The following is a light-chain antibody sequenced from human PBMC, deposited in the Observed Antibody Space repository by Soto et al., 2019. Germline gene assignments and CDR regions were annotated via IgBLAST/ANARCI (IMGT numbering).Light chain of an antibody. Sequence: DIQMTQSPSSLSASVGDRVSITCQASHDISENLNWYQQKPGKAPKLLISDASTLETGVPLRFTGGGSGTHFTLTINTLQPEDAATYYCQQYDDLPPCNFGPGTTVNIK. CDR2: DAS. V-gene: IGKV1-33*01. J-gene: IGKJ3*01. CDR1: HDISEN. CDR3: QQYDDLPPCN.